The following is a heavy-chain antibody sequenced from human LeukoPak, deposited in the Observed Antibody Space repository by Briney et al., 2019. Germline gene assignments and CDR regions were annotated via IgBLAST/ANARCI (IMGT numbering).Heavy chain of an antibody. CDR1: GFTFSGYA. J-gene: IGHJ4*02. CDR2: ISGSGGVT. CDR3: AKDIIGPGWYPGY. Sequence: GGSLRLSCAASGFTFSGYAMSWVRQGPGKGLEWVSAISGSGGVTYYADSVKGRFTISRDNSRNTVYLQMNSLRAEDTAIYYCAKDIIGPGWYPGYWGQGTLVTVSS. V-gene: IGHV3-23*01. D-gene: IGHD6-19*01.